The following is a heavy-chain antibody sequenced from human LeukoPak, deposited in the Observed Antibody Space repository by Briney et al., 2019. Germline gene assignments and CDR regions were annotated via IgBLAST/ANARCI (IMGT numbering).Heavy chain of an antibody. D-gene: IGHD3-22*01. V-gene: IGHV1-2*02. CDR2: INPNNGDT. CDR3: ARFPRYYYDSSGYYRHSHFDY. CDR1: GYSFTGYQ. Sequence: ASVKVSCKASGYSFTGYQMHWVRQAPGQGLEWMGWINPNNGDTNYAQKFQGRVAMTRDTSISTAYMELSSLRSDDTAVYYCARFPRYYYDSSGYYRHSHFDYWGQGTLVTVSS. J-gene: IGHJ4*02.